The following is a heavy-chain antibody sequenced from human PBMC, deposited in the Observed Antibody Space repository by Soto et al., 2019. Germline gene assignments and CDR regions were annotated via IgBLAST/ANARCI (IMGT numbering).Heavy chain of an antibody. CDR2: ISAYNGNT. CDR3: ARESEVNWHYGVDQYGMDV. Sequence: QVQLVQSGAEVKKPGASMKVSCKTSGYTFTGYGITWVRQAPGRGLEWMGWISAYNGNTNYAQNLKGRLSMTTDTSTNTAYMELRSLRYDDTAVYYCARESEVNWHYGVDQYGMDVWGQGTTVTVS. CDR1: GYTFTGYG. V-gene: IGHV1-18*01. D-gene: IGHD1-7*01. J-gene: IGHJ6*02.